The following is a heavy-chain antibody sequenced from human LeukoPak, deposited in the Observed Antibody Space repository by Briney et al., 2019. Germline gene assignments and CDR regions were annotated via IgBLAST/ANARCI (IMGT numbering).Heavy chain of an antibody. CDR1: GFIFRNYA. V-gene: IGHV3-23*01. J-gene: IGHJ4*02. CDR2: ITGSGDST. Sequence: PGASLRLSCAVSGFIFRNYAMSWVRQAPGTGLEWVSAITGSGDSTYYADSVKGRFTISRDNSKNTLYVVMNPQRAEDTAVYYCAKWGDYDILSGYYVSDFWGQGTLVTVSS. D-gene: IGHD3-9*01. CDR3: AKWGDYDILSGYYVSDF.